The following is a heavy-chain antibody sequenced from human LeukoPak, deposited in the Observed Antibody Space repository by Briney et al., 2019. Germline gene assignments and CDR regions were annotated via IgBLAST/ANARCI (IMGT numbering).Heavy chain of an antibody. CDR1: EFSVGSNY. J-gene: IGHJ3*02. CDR3: ARGYGWERHLSAFDI. V-gene: IGHV3-66*01. CDR2: IYSGGST. Sequence: SGGSLRLSCAASEFSVGSNYMTWVRQAPGKGLEWVSLIYSGGSTYYADSVKGRFTISRDNAKNSLYLQMNSLRAEDTALYYCARGYGWERHLSAFDIWGQGTMVTVSS. D-gene: IGHD1-26*01.